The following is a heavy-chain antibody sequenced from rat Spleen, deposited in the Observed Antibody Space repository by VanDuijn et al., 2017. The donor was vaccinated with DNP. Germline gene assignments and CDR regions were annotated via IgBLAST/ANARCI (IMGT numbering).Heavy chain of an antibody. CDR2: ISPRGSRT. D-gene: IGHD3-1*01. CDR1: GFTFSNYG. J-gene: IGHJ1*01. CDR3: ARGSTSIYWYFDF. V-gene: IGHV5S13*01. Sequence: EVHLVESGGGLVQPGRSLKLSCAGSGFTFSNYGMAWVRQAPKKGLEWVAAISPRGSRTYYPDSMKGRFTISRDDAKSSLYLQMNSLKSEDTATYYCARGSTSIYWYFDFWGPGTMVTVSS.